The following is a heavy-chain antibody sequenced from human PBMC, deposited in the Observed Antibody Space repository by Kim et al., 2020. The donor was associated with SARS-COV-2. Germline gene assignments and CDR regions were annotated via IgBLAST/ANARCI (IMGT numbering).Heavy chain of an antibody. Sequence: GGSLRLSCTSSSVNFGDYAMTWVRQPPGKGLEWVGFIRSSGYGASTSFAASARGRFSISRDDSKGVVFLQLSSLETVDTAVYYCARLAEFCSSSTCDSHCHYPMDVWGRGTTVTVSS. CDR3: ARLAEFCSSSTCDSHCHYPMDV. V-gene: IGHV3-49*04. CDR2: IRSSGYGAST. J-gene: IGHJ6*03. CDR1: SVNFGDYA. D-gene: IGHD3-10*01.